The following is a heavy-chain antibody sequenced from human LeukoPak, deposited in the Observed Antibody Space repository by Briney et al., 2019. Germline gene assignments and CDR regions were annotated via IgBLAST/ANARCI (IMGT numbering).Heavy chain of an antibody. CDR2: ISSSSYI. Sequence: PGGSLRLSCAASGFTFSSYSMNWVRQAPGKGLEWVSSISSSSYIYYADSVKGRFTISRDNAKNSLYLQMNSLRAEDTAVYYCARGYSRAAFDIWGQGTVVAVSS. CDR3: ARGYSRAAFDI. CDR1: GFTFSSYS. V-gene: IGHV3-21*01. D-gene: IGHD2-15*01. J-gene: IGHJ3*02.